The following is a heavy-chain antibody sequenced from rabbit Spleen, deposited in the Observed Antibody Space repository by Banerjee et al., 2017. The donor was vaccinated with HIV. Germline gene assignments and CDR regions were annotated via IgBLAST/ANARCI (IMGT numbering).Heavy chain of an antibody. CDR3: ARNYVNAFDP. CDR1: GFSFSNNW. CDR2: IDSNDGAT. J-gene: IGHJ2*01. V-gene: IGHV1S45*01. D-gene: IGHD1-1*01. Sequence: LEESGGGLVKPGGTLTLTCTVSGFSFSNNWICWVRQAPGKGLEWIACIDSNDGATDYANWPKGRFTISKTSSTTVTLQMTSLTAADTATYFRARNYVNAFDPWGPGTLVTVS.